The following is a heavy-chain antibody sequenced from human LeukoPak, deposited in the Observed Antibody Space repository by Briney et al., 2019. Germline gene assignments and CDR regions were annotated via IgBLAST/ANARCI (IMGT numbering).Heavy chain of an antibody. Sequence: PEASVKLSCKASGYTFTSDGISCVRQAPGQGLEWMGWISAYNGNTNYAQKLQGRVTMTTDTSTSTAYMELRSLRSDDTAVYYCARGGSGSSKDYYYDMDVWGQGTTVTV. J-gene: IGHJ6*02. CDR2: ISAYNGNT. CDR1: GYTFTSDG. CDR3: ARGGSGSSKDYYYDMDV. V-gene: IGHV1-18*01. D-gene: IGHD6-6*01.